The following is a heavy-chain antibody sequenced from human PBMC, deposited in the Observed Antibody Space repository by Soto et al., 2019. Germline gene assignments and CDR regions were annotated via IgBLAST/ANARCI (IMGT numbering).Heavy chain of an antibody. CDR2: IYHSGST. V-gene: IGHV4-30-2*01. CDR3: ARERPDHARLDP. D-gene: IGHD6-6*01. J-gene: IGHJ5*02. CDR1: GGSISSGGYS. Sequence: PSETLSLTCAVSGGSISSGGYSWSWIRQPPGKGLEWIGYIYHSGSTYYNPSLKSRVTISVDRSKNQFSLKLSSVTAADTAVYYCARERPDHARLDPWGQGTLVTVSS.